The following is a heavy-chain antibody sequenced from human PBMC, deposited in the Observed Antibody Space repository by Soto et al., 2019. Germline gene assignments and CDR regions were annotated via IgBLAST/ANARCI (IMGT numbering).Heavy chain of an antibody. CDR2: IVKDGSNQ. CDR1: GFTFNKYG. Sequence: PGGSLRLSCAASGFTFNKYGMHWVRQAPGKGLEWLAVIVKDGSNQQYGDSAKGRFTISRDNSKNTVYLQINSLRVEDTAVYYWVRDDDSPRNRHAFWGQRTTSTVSS. J-gene: IGHJ6*02. D-gene: IGHD3-16*01. V-gene: IGHV3-33*04. CDR3: VRDDDSPRNRHAF.